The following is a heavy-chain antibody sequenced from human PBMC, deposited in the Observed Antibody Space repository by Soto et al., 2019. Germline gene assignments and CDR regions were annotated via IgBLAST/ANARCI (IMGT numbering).Heavy chain of an antibody. CDR2: IYYSGST. D-gene: IGHD3-16*01. CDR1: GGSISSYY. J-gene: IGHJ4*02. Sequence: QVQLQESGPGLVKPSETLSLTCTVSGGSISSYYWSWIRQPPGKGLEWIGYIYYSGSTNYNPSLTGRVTISVDTSKNQFSRKLSSVPAADTAVYYCASLWGWSVDYWGQGTLVTVSS. V-gene: IGHV4-59*08. CDR3: ASLWGWSVDY.